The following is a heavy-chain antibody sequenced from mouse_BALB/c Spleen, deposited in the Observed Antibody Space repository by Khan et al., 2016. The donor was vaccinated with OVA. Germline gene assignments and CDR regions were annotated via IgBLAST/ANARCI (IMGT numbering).Heavy chain of an antibody. Sequence: QVQLKESGPGLVAPSQSLSITCNISGFSLTSYGINWVRQPPGKGLEWLVEIWSDGSTTYNKNMKPSLCITKDNSTSQISLKRHSLQTDDTAMYFCARQPYYHYSALDYWGQGTSVTVSS. V-gene: IGHV2-6-1*01. CDR3: ARQPYYHYSALDY. CDR1: GFSLTSYG. J-gene: IGHJ4*01. CDR2: IWSDGST. D-gene: IGHD2-10*01.